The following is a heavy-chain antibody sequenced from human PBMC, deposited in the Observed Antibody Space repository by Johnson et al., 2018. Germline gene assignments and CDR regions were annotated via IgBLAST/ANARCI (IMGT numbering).Heavy chain of an antibody. Sequence: VQLVQSGGGLVQPGESLRLSCAASGFTFSSYAMNWVRQAPGKGLEWVSVISGSGGSTYYADSVKGRFTISRDNSKNTLYLQMNSMRAEDTAVYYCAKDGSWLRSSGWPNWFDPWGQGTRVTVSS. V-gene: IGHV3-23*04. CDR2: ISGSGGST. CDR1: GFTFSSYA. J-gene: IGHJ5*02. D-gene: IGHD6-19*01. CDR3: AKDGSWLRSSGWPNWFDP.